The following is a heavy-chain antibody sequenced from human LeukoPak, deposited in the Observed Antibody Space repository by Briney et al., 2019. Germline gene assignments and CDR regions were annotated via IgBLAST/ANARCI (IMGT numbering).Heavy chain of an antibody. CDR2: ISGSGGST. CDR3: AKERYYYDSSGEFDP. Sequence: GGSLRLSCAGSGFTFSSYAMSWVRQAPGKGLEWVSAISGSGGSTYYADSVKGRFTISRDNSKNTLYLQMNSLRAEDTAVYYCAKERYYYDSSGEFDPWGQGTLVTVSS. J-gene: IGHJ5*02. V-gene: IGHV3-23*01. D-gene: IGHD3-22*01. CDR1: GFTFSSYA.